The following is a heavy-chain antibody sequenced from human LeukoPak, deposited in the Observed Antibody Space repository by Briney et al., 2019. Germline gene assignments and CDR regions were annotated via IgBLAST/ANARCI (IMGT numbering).Heavy chain of an antibody. CDR2: ISSSGSTI. CDR1: GFTFSSYE. J-gene: IGHJ3*01. Sequence: GGSLRLSCAASGFTFSSYEMNWVRQAPGKGLEWVSYISSSGSTIYYADSVKGRFTISRDSAKKSLYLQMNSLRVEDTALYYCARVRSGIDLWGQGTTVTVSS. V-gene: IGHV3-48*03. CDR3: ARVRSGIDL. D-gene: IGHD3-10*01.